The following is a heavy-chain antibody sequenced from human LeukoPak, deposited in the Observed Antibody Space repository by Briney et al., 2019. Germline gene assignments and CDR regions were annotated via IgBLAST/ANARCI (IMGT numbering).Heavy chain of an antibody. CDR3: ASSSSPYYMDV. CDR2: INPSGGST. V-gene: IGHV1-46*01. D-gene: IGHD6-6*01. CDR1: GYTFTSYD. J-gene: IGHJ6*03. Sequence: ASVKVSCKASGYTFTSYDMHWVRQAPGQGRGWMGIINPSGGSTSYAQKFQGRVTMTRDTSTSTVYMELSSLRSEDTAVYYCASSSSPYYMDVWGKGTTVTVSS.